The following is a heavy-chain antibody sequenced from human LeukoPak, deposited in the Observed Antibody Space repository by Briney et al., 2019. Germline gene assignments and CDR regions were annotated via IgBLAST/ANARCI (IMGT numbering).Heavy chain of an antibody. D-gene: IGHD3-10*01. CDR1: GYSFTSYW. Sequence: GESLKISCKGSGYSFTSYWIGWVRQMPGEGLEWMGIIYPGDSDTRYSPSFQGQVTISADKSISTAYLQWSSLKASDTAMYYCARLPSMVRGVIFWFDPWGQGTLVTVSS. J-gene: IGHJ5*02. CDR3: ARLPSMVRGVIFWFDP. CDR2: IYPGDSDT. V-gene: IGHV5-51*01.